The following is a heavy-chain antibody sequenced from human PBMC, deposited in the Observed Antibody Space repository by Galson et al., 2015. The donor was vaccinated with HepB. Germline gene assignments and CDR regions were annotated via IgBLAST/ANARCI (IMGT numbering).Heavy chain of an antibody. D-gene: IGHD2-15*01. Sequence: SLRLSCAASGFTFSNYWMHWVRQAPGKGLEWVANIKRDGSQAEYVDSVKGRFTISRDSAKNSLYLQMDSLGAEDTAVYFCARNGGNCSGGICHLAFDYWGLGTLVIVSS. CDR1: GFTFSNYW. V-gene: IGHV3-7*01. J-gene: IGHJ4*02. CDR3: ARNGGNCSGGICHLAFDY. CDR2: IKRDGSQA.